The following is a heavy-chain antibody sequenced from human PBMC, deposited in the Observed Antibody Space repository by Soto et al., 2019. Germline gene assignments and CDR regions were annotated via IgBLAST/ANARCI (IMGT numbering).Heavy chain of an antibody. Sequence: QVQLVQSAAEVKKPGSSVNVSCKASGGIFSTYAISWLRQAPGQGLEWMGGIIPLFGTPNYAQRFQGRVTITADESTSTAYMVLSRLRSEDTAVYYCARDRDDSGSGNYYNRIDFWGQGTLVTVSS. CDR1: GGIFSTYA. V-gene: IGHV1-69*01. CDR2: IIPLFGTP. J-gene: IGHJ4*02. CDR3: ARDRDDSGSGNYYNRIDF. D-gene: IGHD3-10*01.